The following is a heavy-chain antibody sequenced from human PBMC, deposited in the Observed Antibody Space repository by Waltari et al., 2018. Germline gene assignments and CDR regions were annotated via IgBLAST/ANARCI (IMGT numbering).Heavy chain of an antibody. V-gene: IGHV3-73*02. CDR1: GFTFSGSA. J-gene: IGHJ4*02. Sequence: EVQLVESGGGLVQPGGSLTLSCAASGFTFSGSAMTWVRQASGKGLEWVGRIRSKANSYATAYAASVKGRFTISRDDSKNTAYLQMNSLKTEDTAVYYCTRPATESGDYGDYWGQGTLVTVSS. CDR2: IRSKANSYAT. CDR3: TRPATESGDYGDY.